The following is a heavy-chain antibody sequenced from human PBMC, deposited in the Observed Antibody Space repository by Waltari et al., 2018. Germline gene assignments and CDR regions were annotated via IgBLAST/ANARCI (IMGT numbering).Heavy chain of an antibody. CDR1: GVSFRTGW. J-gene: IGHJ4*02. CDR2: IKSKTKGGTT. D-gene: IGHD6-13*01. V-gene: IGHV3-15*01. CDR3: SSDGGIDAAGIFEW. Sequence: EVQLVESGGNLVKPGGSLSSPCVASGVSFRTGWLSWVRQAPGKGLEWVGRIKSKTKGGTTDFAAPVKGRFSISRDDSKNTVYLQMNGLRTEDTAMYYCSSDGGIDAAGIFEWWGQGTLVTVTS.